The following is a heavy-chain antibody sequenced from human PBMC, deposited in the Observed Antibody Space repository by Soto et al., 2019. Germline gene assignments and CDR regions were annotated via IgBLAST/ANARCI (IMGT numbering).Heavy chain of an antibody. D-gene: IGHD3-22*01. CDR3: ARGIRNYDSSGYARPYYHGMDV. J-gene: IGHJ6*02. V-gene: IGHV4-61*01. CDR1: GGSVSSGSYY. Sequence: PSETLSLTCTVSGGSVSSGSYYWSWIRQPPGKGLEWIGYIYYSGSTNYNPSLKSRVTISVDTSKNQFSLKLSSVTAADTAVYYCARGIRNYDSSGYARPYYHGMDVWGQGTTVTVS. CDR2: IYYSGST.